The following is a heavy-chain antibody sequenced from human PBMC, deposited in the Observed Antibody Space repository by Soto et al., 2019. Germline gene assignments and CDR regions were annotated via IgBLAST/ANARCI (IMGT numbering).Heavy chain of an antibody. CDR3: ARDSSGYYYFDY. D-gene: IGHD3-22*01. V-gene: IGHV1-69*13. CDR2: IIPIFGIA. CDR1: GGTFSSYA. J-gene: IGHJ4*02. Sequence: SVKVSCKASGGTFSSYAISWVRQAPGQGLEWMGGIIPIFGIANYAQKFQGRVTITADESTSTAYMELSSLRSEDTAVYYCARDSSGYYYFDYWGQGTLVTVSS.